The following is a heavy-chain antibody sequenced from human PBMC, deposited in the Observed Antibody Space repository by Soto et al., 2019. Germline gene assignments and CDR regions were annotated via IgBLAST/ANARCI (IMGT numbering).Heavy chain of an antibody. CDR1: GGSVSSANW. D-gene: IGHD2-15*01. CDR3: VRESRSTLDY. CDR2: IYHSGST. Sequence: TSETLSLTCAVSGGSVSSANWWSWVRQPPGKGLEWIGEIYHSGSTNYNPSLKSRVTISLDQSKNQVSLQLSSVTAADTAMYYCVRESRSTLDYWGQGTLVTVSS. V-gene: IGHV4-4*02. J-gene: IGHJ4*02.